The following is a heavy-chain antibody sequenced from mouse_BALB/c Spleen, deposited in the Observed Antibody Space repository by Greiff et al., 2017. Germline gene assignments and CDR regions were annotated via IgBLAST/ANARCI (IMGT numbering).Heavy chain of an antibody. CDR1: GFTFSSYA. CDR2: ISSGGST. CDR3: ARGDGDYFDY. Sequence: EVQRVESGGGLVKPGGSLKLSCAASGFTFSSYAMSWVRQTPEKRLEWVASISSGGSTYYPDSVKGRFTISRDNARNILYLQMSSLRSEDTAMYYCARGDGDYFDYWGQGTTLTVSS. J-gene: IGHJ2*01. V-gene: IGHV5-6-5*01.